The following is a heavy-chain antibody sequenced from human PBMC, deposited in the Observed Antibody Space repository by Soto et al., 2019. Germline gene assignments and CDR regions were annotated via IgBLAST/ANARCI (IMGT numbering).Heavy chain of an antibody. V-gene: IGHV4-4*07. CDR2: IDTSGTT. Sequence: PSETLSLTCTVSGGSISSYYVSWIRQSAGKGLEWIGRIDTSGTTNYNPSLKSRVTMSVDASTNHFSLNLSSVTAADTAVYYCARGPRGYVYYHGMDVWGQGTTVTVSS. CDR3: ARGPRGYVYYHGMDV. J-gene: IGHJ6*02. CDR1: GGSISSYY. D-gene: IGHD3-10*01.